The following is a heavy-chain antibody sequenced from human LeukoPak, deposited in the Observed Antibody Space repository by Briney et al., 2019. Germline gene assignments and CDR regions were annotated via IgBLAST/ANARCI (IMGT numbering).Heavy chain of an antibody. V-gene: IGHV4-38-2*02. CDR3: ARLSVFGVVPY. Sequence: SETLSLTCTVSSYSISSGYYWGWIRQPPGKGLEWIGSIYYSGSTYYNPSLKSRVTISVDTSKNQFSLKLSSVTAADTAVYYCARLSVFGVVPYWGQGTLVTVSS. CDR2: IYYSGST. CDR1: SYSISSGYY. D-gene: IGHD3-3*01. J-gene: IGHJ4*02.